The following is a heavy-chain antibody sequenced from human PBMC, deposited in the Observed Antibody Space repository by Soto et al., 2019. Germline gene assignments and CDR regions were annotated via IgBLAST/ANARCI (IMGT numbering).Heavy chain of an antibody. J-gene: IGHJ3*02. D-gene: IGHD5-12*01. CDR2: INHSGSN. V-gene: IGHV4-34*01. CDR3: ARGVWWLPPGAFDI. CDR1: GGSFSGYY. Sequence: QVQLQQWGAGLLKPSETLSLTCAVYGGSFSGYYWSWIRQPPGKGLEWIGEINHSGSNNYNPSLKRRATISVDTSKNQFSLKLSSVTAADTAVYYCARGVWWLPPGAFDISGQGTMVAFSS.